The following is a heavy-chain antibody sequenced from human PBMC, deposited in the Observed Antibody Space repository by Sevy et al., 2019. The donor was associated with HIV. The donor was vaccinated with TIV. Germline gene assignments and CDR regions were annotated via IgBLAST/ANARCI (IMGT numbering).Heavy chain of an antibody. V-gene: IGHV3-49*04. D-gene: IGHD1-26*01. Sequence: GGSLRLSCTGSGFTFGDYAMSWVRQAPGKGLEWVAFLKHKAYGGTLDYAASVKGRFSISRHDSKSIAHLQMNDLKTEDTAIYYCTRAKGAQSIFDYWGQGALVTVSS. J-gene: IGHJ4*02. CDR2: LKHKAYGGTL. CDR1: GFTFGDYA. CDR3: TRAKGAQSIFDY.